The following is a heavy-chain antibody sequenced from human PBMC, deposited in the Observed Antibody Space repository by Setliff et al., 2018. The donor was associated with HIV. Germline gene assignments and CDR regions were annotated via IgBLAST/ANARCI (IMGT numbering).Heavy chain of an antibody. D-gene: IGHD3-10*01. J-gene: IGHJ4*02. CDR1: GYTFAGYG. CDR2: INPSGGKT. V-gene: IGHV1-46*01. Sequence: ASVKVSCKASGYTFAGYGIHWVRQAPGQGLEWMGLINPSGGKTSYAKKFQGRVTMSRDTSTSTVYMELSSLRSEDTAVYYCARGGYGSENLLFDFWGQGTLVTVSS. CDR3: ARGGYGSENLLFDF.